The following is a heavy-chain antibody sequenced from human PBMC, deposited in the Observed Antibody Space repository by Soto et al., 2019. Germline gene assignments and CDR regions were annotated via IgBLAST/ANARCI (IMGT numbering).Heavy chain of an antibody. V-gene: IGHV3-33*01. CDR3: AREKAARTSYFGMDV. Sequence: PGGSLRLSCAASGFTFSSYGMHCFRHAPGEGLEWVAVIWYDGSKKYYADSVKGRFTISRDNSKNTLDLQMNSLRAEDTAVYYCAREKAARTSYFGMDVWGQGTTVTVSS. CDR2: IWYDGSKK. D-gene: IGHD6-6*01. CDR1: GFTFSSYG. J-gene: IGHJ6*02.